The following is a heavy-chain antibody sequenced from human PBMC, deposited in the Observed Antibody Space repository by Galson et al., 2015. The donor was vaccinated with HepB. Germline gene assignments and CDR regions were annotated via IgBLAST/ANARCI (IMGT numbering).Heavy chain of an antibody. J-gene: IGHJ4*02. Sequence: SLRLSCAASGLTFSSYGMHWVRQAPGKGLEWVAVISYDGSNKYYADSVKGRFTISRDNSKNTLYLQMNSLRAEDTAVYYCARNGDTMVRGVITNAIYWGQGTLVTVSS. CDR3: ARNGDTMVRGVITNAIY. CDR1: GLTFSSYG. D-gene: IGHD3-10*01. CDR2: ISYDGSNK. V-gene: IGHV3-30*03.